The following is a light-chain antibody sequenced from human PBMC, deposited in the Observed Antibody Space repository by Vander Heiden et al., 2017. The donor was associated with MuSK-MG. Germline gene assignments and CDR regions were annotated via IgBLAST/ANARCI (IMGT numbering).Light chain of an antibody. V-gene: IGKV1-39*01. J-gene: IGKJ2*01. CDR2: AAS. CDR3: QQSDIFPYT. CDR1: QSINTY. Sequence: DIQMTQSPSSLSASVGDRVTITCRASQSINTYLNWYQDKPGKAPKLPVFAASRLQSGVPSRFSGSGSGTDFILTISRLQPEDFATFYCQQSDIFPYTFGQGTKMDI.